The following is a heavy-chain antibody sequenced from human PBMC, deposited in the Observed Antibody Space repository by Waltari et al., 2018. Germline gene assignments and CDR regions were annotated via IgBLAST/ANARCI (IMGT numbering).Heavy chain of an antibody. Sequence: QVQLRRSGPALVKPAAHLSLTCAVPCGPISSSKWSTWVRQPPGKGLEWIGEIYHSGSTNYNPSLKSRVTISVDKSKNQFSLKLSSVTAADTAVYYCARDTSGTTFYGMDVWGQGTTVTVSS. D-gene: IGHD1-1*01. J-gene: IGHJ6*02. V-gene: IGHV4-4*02. CDR3: ARDTSGTTFYGMDV. CDR1: CGPISSSKW. CDR2: IYHSGST.